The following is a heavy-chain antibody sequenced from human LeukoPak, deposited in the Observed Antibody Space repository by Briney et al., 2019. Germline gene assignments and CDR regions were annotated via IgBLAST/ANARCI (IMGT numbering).Heavy chain of an antibody. CDR1: GYSFTSYW. CDR2: IDPSDSYT. V-gene: IGHV5-10-1*01. D-gene: IGHD1-1*01. Sequence: GESLKISCKGSGYSFTSYWISWVRQMPGKGLEWMGRIDPSDSYTNYSPSFQGHVTISADKSISTAYLQWSSLKASDTAMYYFARQGYNWNDGEVYYYYGMDVWGKGTTVTVSS. CDR3: ARQGYNWNDGEVYYYYGMDV. J-gene: IGHJ6*04.